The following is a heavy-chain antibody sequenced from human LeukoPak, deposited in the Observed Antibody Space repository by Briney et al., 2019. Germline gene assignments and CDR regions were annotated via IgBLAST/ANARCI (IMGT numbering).Heavy chain of an antibody. V-gene: IGHV1-18*01. D-gene: IGHD4-17*01. Sequence: ASVKVSCKASDYTFANYGISWVRQAPGQGLEWMGWISSYNGNTEYIQKLQGRVTMTTDTSTSTAYMELRSLRSDDTAVYYCARDLRTTVTYFDYWGQGTLVTVSS. CDR1: DYTFANYG. J-gene: IGHJ4*02. CDR2: ISSYNGNT. CDR3: ARDLRTTVTYFDY.